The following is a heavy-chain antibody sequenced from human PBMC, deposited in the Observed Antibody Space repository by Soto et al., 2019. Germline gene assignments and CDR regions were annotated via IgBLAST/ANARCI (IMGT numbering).Heavy chain of an antibody. D-gene: IGHD3-10*01. J-gene: IGHJ5*02. V-gene: IGHV3-23*01. CDR1: GFTFKNFA. Sequence: EAQLLESGGGLVQPGGSLRLSCAASGFTFKNFAMSWVRQTPGKGLEWVSSIHGGRGGADRFTVSRDDSRGTMYLQMSSLRVDDTAVYYCAKDAVSGNGEWDYFDPWGQGTLVTVSS. CDR3: AKDAVSGNGEWDYFDP. CDR2: IHGGRGGA.